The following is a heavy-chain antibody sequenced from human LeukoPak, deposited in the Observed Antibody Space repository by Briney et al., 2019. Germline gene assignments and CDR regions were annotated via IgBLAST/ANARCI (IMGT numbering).Heavy chain of an antibody. Sequence: ASVKVSCKASGYTFTGYYMHWVRQAPGQGLEWMGWINPNSGGTNYAQKFQGRVTMTRDTSISTAYMELSRLRSDDTAVYYCARGRGYCSSTSCYTPFDYWGQGTLVTVSS. J-gene: IGHJ4*02. V-gene: IGHV1-2*02. CDR1: GYTFTGYY. D-gene: IGHD2-2*02. CDR3: ARGRGYCSSTSCYTPFDY. CDR2: INPNSGGT.